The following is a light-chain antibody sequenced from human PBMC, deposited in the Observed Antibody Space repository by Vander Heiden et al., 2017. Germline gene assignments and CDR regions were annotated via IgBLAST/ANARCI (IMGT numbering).Light chain of an antibody. CDR3: AAWDDSLNGVI. J-gene: IGLJ2*01. CDR2: NND. CDR1: TSNIGSNT. Sequence: QPVPTPPPSTSGTLGQRVTISCSGNTSNIGSNTVNWYQQLPGTAPNLLIYNNDQRPSGVPDRFSGSKSGTSASLAISCLQSEDEADYYCAAWDDSLNGVIFGGGTKLTVL. V-gene: IGLV1-44*01.